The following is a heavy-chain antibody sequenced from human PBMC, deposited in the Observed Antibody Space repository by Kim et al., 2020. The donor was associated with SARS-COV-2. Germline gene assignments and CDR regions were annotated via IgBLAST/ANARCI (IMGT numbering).Heavy chain of an antibody. V-gene: IGHV3-23*01. CDR3: AKDGYSSSWYDYYYYGMDV. CDR2: ISGSGGST. CDR1: GFTFSSYA. J-gene: IGHJ6*02. D-gene: IGHD6-13*01. Sequence: GGSLRLSCAASGFTFSSYAMSWVRQAPGKGLEWVSAISGSGGSTYYADSVKGRFTISRDNSKNTLYLQMNSLRAEDTAVYYCAKDGYSSSWYDYYYYGMDVWGQGTTVTVSS.